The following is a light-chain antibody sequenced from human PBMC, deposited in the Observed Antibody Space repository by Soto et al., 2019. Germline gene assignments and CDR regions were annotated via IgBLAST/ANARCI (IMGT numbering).Light chain of an antibody. CDR2: ENN. CDR1: SSKIGNNY. J-gene: IGLJ1*01. CDR3: GTWDSSLSVYV. Sequence: QSVLTQPPSVSAAPGQKVTISCSGSSSKIGNNYVSWYQQLPGTAPKLLIYENNKRPSGIPDRFSGSKSGTSATLGITGHQTGDEADYYCGTWDSSLSVYVFGTGTKVTVL. V-gene: IGLV1-51*02.